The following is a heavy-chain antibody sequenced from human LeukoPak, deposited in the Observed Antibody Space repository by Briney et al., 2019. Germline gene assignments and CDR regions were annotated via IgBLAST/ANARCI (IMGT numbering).Heavy chain of an antibody. D-gene: IGHD3-22*01. J-gene: IGHJ5*02. CDR1: GFIFNNFV. CDR2: ISNDGGGT. CDR3: AKGSSGYFLDL. V-gene: IGHV3-23*01. Sequence: GGSLRLSCAASGFIFNNFVLVWVRQAPGKGLEWVSGISNDGGGTTYADFVKGRFTISRDNSKNTLFLQMNSLRADDTALYYCAKGSSGYFLDLWGQGTLVTVSS.